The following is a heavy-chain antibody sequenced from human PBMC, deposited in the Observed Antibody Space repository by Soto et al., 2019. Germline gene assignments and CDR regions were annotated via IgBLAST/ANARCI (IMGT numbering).Heavy chain of an antibody. CDR2: ISYDGSNK. CDR1: GFTFSSYA. J-gene: IGHJ4*02. CDR3: ARDIYSVEQWPVNAWGGLDY. V-gene: IGHV3-30-3*01. D-gene: IGHD6-19*01. Sequence: QVQLVESGGGVVQPGRSLRLSCAASGFTFSSYAMHWVRQAPGKGLEWVAVISYDGSNKYYADSVKGRFTISRDNSKNTLYLQMNSLRAEDTAVYYCARDIYSVEQWPVNAWGGLDYWGQGTLVTVSS.